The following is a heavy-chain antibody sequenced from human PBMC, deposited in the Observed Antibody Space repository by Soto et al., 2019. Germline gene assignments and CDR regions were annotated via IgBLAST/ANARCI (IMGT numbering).Heavy chain of an antibody. CDR3: ASLPSSRCNGGSCYSYFDY. D-gene: IGHD2-15*01. J-gene: IGHJ4*02. V-gene: IGHV4-59*08. Sequence: SETLSLTCTVSGGSITSYYWSWIRQPPGKGLEWIGYVYYDGSTNYNPSLKSRVTISVDTSKNQFSLKLSSVTAADTAVYYCASLPSSRCNGGSCYSYFDYWGQGTLVTVSS. CDR2: VYYDGST. CDR1: GGSITSYY.